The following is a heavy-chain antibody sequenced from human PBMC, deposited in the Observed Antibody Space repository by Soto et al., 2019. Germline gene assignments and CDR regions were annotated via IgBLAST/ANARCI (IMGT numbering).Heavy chain of an antibody. CDR3: ARYSGTYYVY. CDR2: IYYSGST. CDR1: GGSISSYY. D-gene: IGHD1-26*01. J-gene: IGHJ4*02. V-gene: IGHV4-59*01. Sequence: SSETLSLTCTVSGGSISSYYWSWIRQPPGKGLEWIGYIYYSGSTNYNPSLKSRVTISVDTSKNQFSLKLSSVTAADTAVYYCARYSGTYYVYWGQGILVTAPQ.